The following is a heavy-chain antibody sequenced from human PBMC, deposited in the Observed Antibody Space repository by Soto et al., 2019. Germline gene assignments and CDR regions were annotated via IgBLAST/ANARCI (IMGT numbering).Heavy chain of an antibody. V-gene: IGHV3-74*01. J-gene: IGHJ6*03. Sequence: EVQLVESGGGLVQPGGSLRLSCAASGFTFSSYWMHWVRQAPGKGLVWVSRINSDGTTTTYADSVKGRFTISRDNAKNTLNVEMNSLRAEDTAVYYCARVGTGYYYKDVWGKGTTVTVSS. D-gene: IGHD1-1*01. CDR3: ARVGTGYYYKDV. CDR2: INSDGTTT. CDR1: GFTFSSYW.